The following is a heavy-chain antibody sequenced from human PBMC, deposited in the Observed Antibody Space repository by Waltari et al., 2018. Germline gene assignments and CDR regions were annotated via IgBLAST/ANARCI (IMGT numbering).Heavy chain of an antibody. J-gene: IGHJ4*02. Sequence: QVQLVESGGGVVQPGRSLRLSCAASGFTFSSYAMHWVRQAPGKGLEWVAVISYDGSNKYYADYVKGRFTISRDNSKNTLYLQMNSLRAEDTAVYYCAREHYDFWSGYYSGGFAYWGQGTLVTVSS. D-gene: IGHD3-3*01. V-gene: IGHV3-30*01. CDR1: GFTFSSYA. CDR2: ISYDGSNK. CDR3: AREHYDFWSGYYSGGFAY.